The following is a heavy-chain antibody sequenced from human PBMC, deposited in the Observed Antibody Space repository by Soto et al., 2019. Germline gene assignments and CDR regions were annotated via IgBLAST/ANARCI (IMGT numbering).Heavy chain of an antibody. Sequence: QVQLQESGPGLVKPSETLSLTCTVSGGSIRSYYWSWIRQPPGKGLEWIGYIYYSGSTNYNPSLKFRVTIQVHTSKNQCSLKRSSVTAADTAVYYCARRWGTTFNYWGQGTLVSVSS. CDR1: GGSIRSYY. CDR2: IYYSGST. D-gene: IGHD1-1*01. J-gene: IGHJ4*02. CDR3: ARRWGTTFNY. V-gene: IGHV4-59*08.